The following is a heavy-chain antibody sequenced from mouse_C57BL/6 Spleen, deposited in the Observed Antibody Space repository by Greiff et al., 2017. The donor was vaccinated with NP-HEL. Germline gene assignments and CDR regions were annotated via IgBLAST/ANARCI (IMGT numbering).Heavy chain of an antibody. CDR2: IAPATGNT. CDR1: GFNIKNTY. Sequence: EVQLQQSVAELVRPGASVKLSCTASGFNIKNTYMHCVQQRPEQGLEWIGRIAPATGNTKYAPKFQGKATITADTSSNTAYLQISSLTAEDTAIYYCARDYYGSSLFDYWGQGTTLTASS. V-gene: IGHV14-3*01. J-gene: IGHJ2*01. D-gene: IGHD1-1*01. CDR3: ARDYYGSSLFDY.